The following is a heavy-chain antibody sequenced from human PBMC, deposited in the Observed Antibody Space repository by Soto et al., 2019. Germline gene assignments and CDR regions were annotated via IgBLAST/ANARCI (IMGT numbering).Heavy chain of an antibody. CDR1: GGPISSGGYY. J-gene: IGHJ4*02. V-gene: IGHV4-31*03. CDR3: ARGAYYDFWSGYYRGYYFDY. D-gene: IGHD3-3*01. CDR2: IYYSGST. Sequence: SETLSLTCTVSGGPISSGGYYWSWIRQHPGKGLEWIGYIYYSGSTYYNPSLKSRVTISVDTSKNQFSLKLSSVTAADTAVYYCARGAYYDFWSGYYRGYYFDYWGQGTLVTVSS.